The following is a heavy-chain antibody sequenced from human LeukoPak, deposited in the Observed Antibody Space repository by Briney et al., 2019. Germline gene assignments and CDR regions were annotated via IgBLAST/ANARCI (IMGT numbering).Heavy chain of an antibody. D-gene: IGHD3-10*01. V-gene: IGHV4-59*01. CDR3: ARAGGRVDY. CDR1: GGSISSYY. Sequence: PSETLSLTCTVSGGSISSYYWSWTRQPPGKGLEWIGYIYYSGSTNYNPSLKSRVTISVDTSKNQFSLKLSSVTAADTAVYYCARAGGRVDYWGQGTLVTVSS. CDR2: IYYSGST. J-gene: IGHJ4*02.